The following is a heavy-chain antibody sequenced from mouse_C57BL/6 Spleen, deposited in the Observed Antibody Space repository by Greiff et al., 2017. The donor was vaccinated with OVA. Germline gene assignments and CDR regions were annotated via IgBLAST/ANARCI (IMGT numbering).Heavy chain of an antibody. D-gene: IGHD2-3*01. CDR2: IRSKSNNYAT. CDR3: VRQGGYYYFDY. Sequence: EVQGVESGGGLVQPKGSLKLSCAASGFSFNTYAMNWVRQAPGKGLEWVARIRSKSNNYATYYADSVKDRFTISRDDSESMLYLQMNNLKTEDTAMYYCVRQGGYYYFDYWGQGTTLTVSS. J-gene: IGHJ2*01. CDR1: GFSFNTYA. V-gene: IGHV10-1*01.